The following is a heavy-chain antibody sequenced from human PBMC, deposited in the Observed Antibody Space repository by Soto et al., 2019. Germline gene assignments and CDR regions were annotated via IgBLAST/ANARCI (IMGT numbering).Heavy chain of an antibody. Sequence: EVQLLESGGGLVQPGGSLRLSCAASGFTFSTYTMSWVRQAPGKGLEWVSGISGSGARTFYADSVKGRFTISRDNSKNTLYLEMNSLRVEDTAVYYCAKDSFYGGNSIWMAVDSWGQGTPVTVSS. V-gene: IGHV3-23*01. J-gene: IGHJ4*02. CDR1: GFTFSTYT. CDR3: AKDSFYGGNSIWMAVDS. D-gene: IGHD4-17*01. CDR2: ISGSGART.